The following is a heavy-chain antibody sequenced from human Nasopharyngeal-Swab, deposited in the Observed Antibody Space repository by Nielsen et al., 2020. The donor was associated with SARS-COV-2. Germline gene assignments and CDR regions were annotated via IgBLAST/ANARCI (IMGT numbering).Heavy chain of an antibody. CDR2: IIPILGIA. Sequence: SVKVSCKASGGTFSSYGISWVRQAPGQGLEWMGRIIPILGIANYAQKFQGRVTITADKSTSTAYMELSSLRSEDTAVYYCARDHSLHRRYTAGLDYWGQGTLVTVSS. CDR3: ARDHSLHRRYTAGLDY. V-gene: IGHV1-69*04. D-gene: IGHD5-18*01. J-gene: IGHJ4*02. CDR1: GGTFSSYG.